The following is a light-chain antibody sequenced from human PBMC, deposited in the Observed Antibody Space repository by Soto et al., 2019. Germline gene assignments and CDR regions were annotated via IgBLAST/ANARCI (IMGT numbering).Light chain of an antibody. Sequence: EIVLTQSPGTLSLSPGERATLSCRASQSISISYLAWYQQQPGQAPRLLIYSTSTRATGIPDRFSGSGSGTDFTLTTSKLEPGDFAVYYCQQYGGSSWTFGQGTKVEIK. CDR2: STS. CDR1: QSISISY. J-gene: IGKJ1*01. CDR3: QQYGGSSWT. V-gene: IGKV3-20*01.